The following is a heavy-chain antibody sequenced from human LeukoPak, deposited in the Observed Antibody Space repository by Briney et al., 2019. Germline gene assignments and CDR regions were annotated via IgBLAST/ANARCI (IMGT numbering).Heavy chain of an antibody. CDR3: ARARDYDDSRPGYYFDY. V-gene: IGHV4-34*01. CDR2: INHSGST. D-gene: IGHD3-22*01. CDR1: GGSFSGYY. J-gene: IGHJ4*02. Sequence: SETLSLTCAVYGGSFSGYYWSWIRQPPGKGLEWIGEINHSGSTNYNPSLKSRVTISVDTSKNQFSLKLSSVTAADTAVYYCARARDYDDSRPGYYFDYWGQGTLVTVSS.